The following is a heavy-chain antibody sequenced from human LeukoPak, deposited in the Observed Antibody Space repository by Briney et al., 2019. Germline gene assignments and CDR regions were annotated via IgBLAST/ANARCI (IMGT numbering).Heavy chain of an antibody. Sequence: PSETLSLTCAVYGGSFSGYYWSWIRQPPGKGLEWIGEINHSGSTYYNPSLKSRVTISVDTSKNQFSLKLSSVTAADTAVYYCARHTHSSSWYYFDYWGQGTLVTVSS. CDR2: INHSGST. CDR1: GGSFSGYY. D-gene: IGHD6-13*01. J-gene: IGHJ4*02. CDR3: ARHTHSSSWYYFDY. V-gene: IGHV4-34*01.